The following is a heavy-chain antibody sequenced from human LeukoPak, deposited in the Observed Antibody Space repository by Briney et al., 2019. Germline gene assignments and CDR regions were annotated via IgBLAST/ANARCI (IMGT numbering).Heavy chain of an antibody. D-gene: IGHD4-11*01. CDR3: ARWMATVTTPDY. V-gene: IGHV1-2*02. CDR1: GYTFNGFY. Sequence: ASVMVSCKASGYTFNGFYLHWVRQAPGQGLEWMGWINPNSGGTNYAQKFQGRVTMTRDTSISTAYMELSRLRSDDTAVYYCARWMATVTTPDYWGQGTLVTVSS. CDR2: INPNSGGT. J-gene: IGHJ4*02.